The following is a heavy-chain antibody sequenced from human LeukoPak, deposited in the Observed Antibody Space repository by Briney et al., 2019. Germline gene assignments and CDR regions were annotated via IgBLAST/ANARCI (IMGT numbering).Heavy chain of an antibody. V-gene: IGHV3-30*04. Sequence: GGSLRLSCAASGFTFSSNAMHWVRQAPGKGLEWVALISYDGSNKYYADSVKGRFTISRDNAKNSLYLQMNSLRAEDTAVYYCAELGITMIGGVWGKGTTVTISS. J-gene: IGHJ6*04. CDR2: ISYDGSNK. D-gene: IGHD3-10*02. CDR3: AELGITMIGGV. CDR1: GFTFSSNA.